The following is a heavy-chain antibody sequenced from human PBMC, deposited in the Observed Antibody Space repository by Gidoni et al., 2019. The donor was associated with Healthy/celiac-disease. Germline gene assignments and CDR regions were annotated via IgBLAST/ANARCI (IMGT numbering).Heavy chain of an antibody. CDR3: ARDARTAKDV. D-gene: IGHD5-18*01. Sequence: GKGLEWVAVIWYDGSNKYYADSVKGRFTISRDNSKNTLYLQMNSLRAEDTAVYYCARDARTAKDVWGQGTTVTVSS. J-gene: IGHJ6*02. CDR2: IWYDGSNK. V-gene: IGHV3-33*01.